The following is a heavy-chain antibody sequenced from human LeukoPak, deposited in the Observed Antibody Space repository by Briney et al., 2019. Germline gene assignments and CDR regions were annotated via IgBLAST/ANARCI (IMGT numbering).Heavy chain of an antibody. V-gene: IGHV1-2*02. CDR2: IDPNSGGT. CDR3: ARENRIAAHIDY. CDR1: GYTFTGYY. Sequence: ASVKVSCKASGYTFTGYYMHWVRQAPGQGLEWMGWIDPNSGGTNYAQKFQGRVTMTRDTSISTAYMELSRLRSDDTAVYYCARENRIAAHIDYWGQGTLVTVSS. J-gene: IGHJ4*02. D-gene: IGHD6-6*01.